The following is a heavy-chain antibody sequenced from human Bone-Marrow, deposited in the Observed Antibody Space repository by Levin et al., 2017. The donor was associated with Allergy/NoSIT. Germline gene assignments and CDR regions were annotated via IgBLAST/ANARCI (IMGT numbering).Heavy chain of an antibody. J-gene: IGHJ4*02. V-gene: IGHV3-30*18. CDR2: ISYDGSNK. CDR1: GFTFSSYG. CDR3: AKSGFRQLPYGGSVY. D-gene: IGHD2-2*01. Sequence: GGSLRLSCAASGFTFSSYGMHWVRQAPGKGLEWVAVISYDGSNKYYADSVKGRFTISRDNSKNTLYLQMNSLRAEDTAVYYCAKSGFRQLPYGGSVYWGQGTLVTVSS.